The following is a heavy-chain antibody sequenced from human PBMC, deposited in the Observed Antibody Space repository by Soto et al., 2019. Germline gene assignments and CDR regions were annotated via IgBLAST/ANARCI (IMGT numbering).Heavy chain of an antibody. CDR2: ISYDGSNK. CDR3: VRYCIGHGPVFDY. CDR1: GFTFSSYA. V-gene: IGHV3-30-3*01. D-gene: IGHD2-15*01. J-gene: IGHJ4*02. Sequence: PGGSLRLSCAASGFTFSSYAMHWVRQAPGKGLEWVAVISYDGSNKYYADSVKGRFTVSRDNAKNTLYLQMNSLRAEDTSVYYCVRYCIGHGPVFDYWGRRTPVP.